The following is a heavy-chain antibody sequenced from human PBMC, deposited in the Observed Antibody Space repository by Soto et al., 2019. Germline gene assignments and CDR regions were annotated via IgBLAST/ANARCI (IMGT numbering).Heavy chain of an antibody. CDR1: GGTFSSYT. J-gene: IGHJ4*02. D-gene: IGHD6-6*01. CDR3: AGGAGRYSSSSY. V-gene: IGHV1-69*02. Sequence: QVQLVQSGAEVKKPGSSVKVSCKASGGTFSSYTISWVRQAPGQGLEWMGRIIPILGIANYAQKFQGRVTINAAKSTSTAYMEVSSLRSEDTAVYYCAGGAGRYSSSSYWGQGTLVTVSS. CDR2: IIPILGIA.